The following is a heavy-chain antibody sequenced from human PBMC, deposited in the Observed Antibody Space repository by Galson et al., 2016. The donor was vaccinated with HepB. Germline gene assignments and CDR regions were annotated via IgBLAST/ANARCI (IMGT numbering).Heavy chain of an antibody. CDR1: GFTFGRYA. V-gene: IGHV3-33*01. CDR3: AREVGYCTSTSCEGHMDV. CDR2: IWYDGSNK. Sequence: LRLSCAASGFTFGRYAMHWVRQAPGKGLEWVAVIWYDGSNKYYADSVKGRFTISRDNSKNTLYLQMNSPRAEDTAVYCCAREVGYCTSTSCEGHMDVWGKGTTVTVSS. D-gene: IGHD2-2*01. J-gene: IGHJ6*03.